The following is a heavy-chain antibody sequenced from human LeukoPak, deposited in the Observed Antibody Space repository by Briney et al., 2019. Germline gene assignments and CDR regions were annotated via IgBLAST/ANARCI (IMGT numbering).Heavy chain of an antibody. CDR2: IYYSGST. V-gene: IGHV4-59*01. D-gene: IGHD3-22*01. CDR1: GGSISSYY. J-gene: IGHJ6*03. Sequence: SETLSLTCTLSGGSISSYYWSWIPHPPGKGLEWIGYIYYSGSTNYNPPLKSRVTISVDTSKNQFSLKLSSVTAADTAVYYCARDYYDSSGYYSPNYYYYMDVWGKGTTVTVSS. CDR3: ARDYYDSSGYYSPNYYYYMDV.